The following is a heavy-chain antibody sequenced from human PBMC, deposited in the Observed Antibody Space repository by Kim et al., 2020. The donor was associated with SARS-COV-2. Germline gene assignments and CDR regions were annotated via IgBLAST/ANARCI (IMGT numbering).Heavy chain of an antibody. Sequence: GGSLRLSCAASGFTFSSYAMYWVRQAPGKGLEWVAVISYDGSNKYYADSVKGRFTISRDNSKNTLYLQMNSLRAEDTAVYYCARSQSGSYRSAFDIWGQGTMVTVSS. D-gene: IGHD1-26*01. J-gene: IGHJ3*02. CDR1: GFTFSSYA. CDR2: ISYDGSNK. CDR3: ARSQSGSYRSAFDI. V-gene: IGHV3-30-3*01.